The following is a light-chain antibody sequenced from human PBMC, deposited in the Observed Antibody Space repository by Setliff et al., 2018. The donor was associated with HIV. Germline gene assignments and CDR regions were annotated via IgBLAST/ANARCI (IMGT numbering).Light chain of an antibody. CDR3: SSYTSSSTLV. J-gene: IGLJ1*01. CDR2: DVS. V-gene: IGLV2-14*03. CDR1: SSDIAIYNF. Sequence: QSALTQPASVSGSPGQSITISCTGTSSDIAIYNFVSWYQHHPGKAPKLIIYDVSNRPSGVSNRFSVSKSGNTASLTISGLQAEDEADYYCSSYTSSSTLVFGTGTKVTVL.